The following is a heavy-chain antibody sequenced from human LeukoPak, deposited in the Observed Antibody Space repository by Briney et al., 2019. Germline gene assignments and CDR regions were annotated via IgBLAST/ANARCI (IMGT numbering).Heavy chain of an antibody. D-gene: IGHD2-21*02. V-gene: IGHV1-24*01. CDR2: FDPEDGET. J-gene: IGHJ3*02. CDR1: GYTLTELS. CDR3: ATDLLRYCGGDCWRAFDI. Sequence: ASVKVSRKVSGYTLTELSMHWVRQAPGKGLEWMGGFDPEDGETIYAQKFQGRVTMTEDTSTDTAYMELSSLRSEDTAVYYCATDLLRYCGGDCWRAFDIWGQGTMVTVSS.